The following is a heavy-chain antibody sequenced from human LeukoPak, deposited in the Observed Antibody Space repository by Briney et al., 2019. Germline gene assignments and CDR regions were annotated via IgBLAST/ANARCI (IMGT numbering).Heavy chain of an antibody. Sequence: PSETLSLTCTVSGGSISGYYWNWIRQPPGEGLEWIGRIYTSGNTNYNPSLKSRVTMSVDTSKNQFFLKLFSVTAADTAVYYCARDLGGYNYGYSFDFWGQGTLVTVSS. CDR2: IYTSGNT. CDR3: ARDLGGYNYGYSFDF. D-gene: IGHD5-18*01. CDR1: GGSISGYY. V-gene: IGHV4-4*07. J-gene: IGHJ4*02.